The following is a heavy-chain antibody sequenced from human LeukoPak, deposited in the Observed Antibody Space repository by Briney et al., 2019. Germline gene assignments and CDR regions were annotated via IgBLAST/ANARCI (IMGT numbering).Heavy chain of an antibody. Sequence: GASVTVSSRASEYTFSEYYMHWVRQAPGQGLEGMGWINPNSGGTNYAQTFHGRVTMTRDTSISTTYMELSRLTSDDTAVYFCARETWASDNTGSYFDSWGQGTLVTVSS. CDR3: ARETWASDNTGSYFDS. V-gene: IGHV1-2*02. D-gene: IGHD3-22*01. CDR2: INPNSGGT. J-gene: IGHJ4*02. CDR1: EYTFSEYY.